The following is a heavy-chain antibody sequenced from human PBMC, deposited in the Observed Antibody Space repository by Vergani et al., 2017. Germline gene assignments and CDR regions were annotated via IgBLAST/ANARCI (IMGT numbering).Heavy chain of an antibody. Sequence: QVQLVQSGAEVKKPGASVKVSCKVSGYTLTELSMHWVRQAPGKGLGWMGGFDPEDGETIYAQKFQGRVTMTEDTSTDTAYMVLSSLRSEDTAVYYCATDTLVAGTVGGYYGMDVWGQGTTVTVSS. D-gene: IGHD6-19*01. CDR1: GYTLTELS. CDR3: ATDTLVAGTVGGYYGMDV. CDR2: FDPEDGET. J-gene: IGHJ6*02. V-gene: IGHV1-24*01.